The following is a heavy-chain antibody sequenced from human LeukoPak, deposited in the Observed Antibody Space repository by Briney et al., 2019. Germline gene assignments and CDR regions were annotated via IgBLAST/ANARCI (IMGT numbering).Heavy chain of an antibody. Sequence: SETLSLTCTVSSGSMTNYYWSWIRQVAGKGLEWIGRMHTRGNTNYNPSLASRVSVSVDTSKRQLSLKLSSVTAADTAVYYCARRVGATSHFDYWGQGTLVTVSS. V-gene: IGHV4-4*07. CDR2: MHTRGNT. CDR1: SGSMTNYY. J-gene: IGHJ4*02. CDR3: ARRVGATSHFDY. D-gene: IGHD1-26*01.